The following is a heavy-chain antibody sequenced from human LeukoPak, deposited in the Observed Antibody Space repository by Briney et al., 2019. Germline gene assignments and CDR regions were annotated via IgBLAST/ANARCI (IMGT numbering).Heavy chain of an antibody. Sequence: GGSLRLSCAASGFTVSGNYMSWVRQAPGKGLEWVSIIYSGGSTHYADSVKGRFTISRDNSKNTLYLQMNSLRAEDTAVYYCAKGHRSAIAAAGTGYYMDVWGKGTTVTVSS. CDR2: IYSGGST. D-gene: IGHD6-13*01. CDR1: GFTVSGNY. CDR3: AKGHRSAIAAAGTGYYMDV. J-gene: IGHJ6*03. V-gene: IGHV3-53*05.